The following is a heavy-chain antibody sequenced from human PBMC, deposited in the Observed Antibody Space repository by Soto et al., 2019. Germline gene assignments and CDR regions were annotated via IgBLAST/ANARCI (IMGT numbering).Heavy chain of an antibody. Sequence: HPGGSLRLSCTGSGVTFGDYAMSWVRRAPGKGLEWVGFIRSKAYGGTTEYAASVKGRFTISRDDSKSIAYLQMNSLKTEDTAVYYCTRETSTYYYGSGSSPGMDVWGQGTTVTVSS. CDR1: GVTFGDYA. CDR2: IRSKAYGGTT. D-gene: IGHD3-10*01. CDR3: TRETSTYYYGSGSSPGMDV. J-gene: IGHJ6*02. V-gene: IGHV3-49*04.